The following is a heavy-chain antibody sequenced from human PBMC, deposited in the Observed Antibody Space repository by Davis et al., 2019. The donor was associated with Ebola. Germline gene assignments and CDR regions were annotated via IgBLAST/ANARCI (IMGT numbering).Heavy chain of an antibody. CDR2: ISYDGSNK. CDR3: AKWEEAVAGTVY. Sequence: PGGSLRLSCAASGFTFSSYGMHWVRQAPGKGLEWVAVISYDGSNKYYADSVKGRFTISRDNSKNTLYLQMNSLRAEDTAVYYCAKWEEAVAGTVYWGQGTLVTVSS. D-gene: IGHD6-19*01. J-gene: IGHJ4*02. V-gene: IGHV3-30*18. CDR1: GFTFSSYG.